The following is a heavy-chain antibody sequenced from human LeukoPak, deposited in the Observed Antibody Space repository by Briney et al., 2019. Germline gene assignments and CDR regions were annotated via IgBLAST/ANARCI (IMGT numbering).Heavy chain of an antibody. CDR1: GGSFSGYY. Sequence: NSSETLSLTCAVYGGSFSGYYWSWIRQPPGKGLEWIGEINHSGSTNYNPSLKSRVTISVDTSKNQFSLKLSSVTAADTAVYYCARFRIVVVTGAFDYWGQGTLVTVSS. CDR2: INHSGST. D-gene: IGHD2-2*01. J-gene: IGHJ4*02. CDR3: ARFRIVVVTGAFDY. V-gene: IGHV4-34*01.